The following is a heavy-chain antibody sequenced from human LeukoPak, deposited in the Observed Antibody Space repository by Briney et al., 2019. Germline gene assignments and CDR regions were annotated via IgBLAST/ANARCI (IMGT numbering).Heavy chain of an antibody. CDR1: GGSVSSYY. V-gene: IGHV4-59*02. J-gene: IGHJ3*02. CDR3: ARVPFDYYDSDDYYYHDAFDI. Sequence: SETLSLTCTVSGGSVSSYYWSWIRQPPGKGLEWIGYIYSSGNTNYNPSLKSRVTISVDRSKNQLSLNLSSVTAADTAVYYCARVPFDYYDSDDYYYHDAFDIWGQGTMVTVSS. D-gene: IGHD3-22*01. CDR2: IYSSGNT.